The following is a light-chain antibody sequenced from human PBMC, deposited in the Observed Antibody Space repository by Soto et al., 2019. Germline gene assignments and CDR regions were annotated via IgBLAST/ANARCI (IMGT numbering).Light chain of an antibody. J-gene: IGLJ3*02. CDR1: SSDVGGYNY. Sequence: SVLTLPASVSGSPGQSITISCTGTSSDVGGYNYVSWYQQHPGKAPKLMIYEVSNRPSGVSNRFSGSKSGNTASLTISGHQVEDEADYYFRLFTSNGTTRVFGGGIQVTV. CDR2: EVS. V-gene: IGLV2-14*01. CDR3: RLFTSNGTTRV.